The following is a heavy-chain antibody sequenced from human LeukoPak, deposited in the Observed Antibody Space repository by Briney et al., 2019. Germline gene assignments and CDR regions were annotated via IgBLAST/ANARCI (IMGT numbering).Heavy chain of an antibody. J-gene: IGHJ4*02. CDR1: GFPFSTYW. D-gene: IGHD3-22*01. Sequence: GGSLRLSCAASGFPFSTYWMAWVRQAPGKGLEWVANIRKDGGAKFYAASVKGRFIISRDNAKNSLYLQMNNLRDEDTAVYYCASSHDSSGNDWGQGTLVTV. CDR2: IRKDGGAK. V-gene: IGHV3-7*01. CDR3: ASSHDSSGND.